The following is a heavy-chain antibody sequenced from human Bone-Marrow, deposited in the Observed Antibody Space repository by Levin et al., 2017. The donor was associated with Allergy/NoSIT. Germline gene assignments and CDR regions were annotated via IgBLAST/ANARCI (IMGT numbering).Heavy chain of an antibody. CDR2: INVGNGDT. CDR1: GYAFTNYA. Sequence: ASVKVSCTASGYAFTNYAIHWMRQAPGQRLEWMAWINVGNGDTKYSQKFQGRVTISRDTSANRAYMELSSLRYEDTAVYYCARGYIRGSHRPDYWGQGTLVTVSS. D-gene: IGHD3-16*02. J-gene: IGHJ4*02. CDR3: ARGYIRGSHRPDY. V-gene: IGHV1-3*01.